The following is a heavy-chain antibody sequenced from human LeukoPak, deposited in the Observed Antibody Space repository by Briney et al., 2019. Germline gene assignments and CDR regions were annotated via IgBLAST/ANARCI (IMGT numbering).Heavy chain of an antibody. Sequence: GGSLRLSCAASGFTVSSNYMSWVRQPPGKGLEWVSVIYGGGSTYYADSVKGRFTISRDSSKNTLYLQMNSLRAEDTAVYYCARGARGTYSYGYEWGQGTLVTVSS. CDR3: ARGARGTYSYGYE. V-gene: IGHV3-66*01. J-gene: IGHJ4*02. CDR1: GFTVSSNY. D-gene: IGHD5-18*01. CDR2: IYGGGST.